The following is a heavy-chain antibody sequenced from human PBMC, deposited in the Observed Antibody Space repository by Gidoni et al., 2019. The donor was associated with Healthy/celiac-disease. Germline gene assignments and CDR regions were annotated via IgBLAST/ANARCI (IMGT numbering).Heavy chain of an antibody. CDR2: IIPIFGTA. D-gene: IGHD2-15*01. Sequence: QVQLVQSGAEVKKPRSSVKVSCKASGGTFSSYAISWVRQAPGQGLEWMGGIIPIFGTANYAQKFQGRVTITADKSTSTAYMELSSLRSEDTAVYYCARDRCSGGSCYPYNWFDPWGQGTLVTVSS. V-gene: IGHV1-69*06. CDR1: GGTFSSYA. CDR3: ARDRCSGGSCYPYNWFDP. J-gene: IGHJ5*02.